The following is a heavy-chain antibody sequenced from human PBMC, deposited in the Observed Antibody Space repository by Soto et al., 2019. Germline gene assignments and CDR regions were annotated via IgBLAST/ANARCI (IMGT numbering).Heavy chain of an antibody. V-gene: IGHV3-23*01. CDR1: GFTFSSYA. J-gene: IGHJ4*02. CDR3: AKLTFGGVVGY. Sequence: GGSLRLSCAASGFTFSSYAMSWVRQAPGKGLEWVSSISGSGGSTYYADSVKGRFTISRDNSKNTLYLQMNSLRAEDTAVYYCAKLTFGGVVGYWGQGTLVTVSS. D-gene: IGHD3-16*01. CDR2: ISGSGGST.